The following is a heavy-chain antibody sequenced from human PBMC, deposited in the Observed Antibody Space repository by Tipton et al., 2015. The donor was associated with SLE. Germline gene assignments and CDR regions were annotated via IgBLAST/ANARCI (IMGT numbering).Heavy chain of an antibody. D-gene: IGHD3-22*01. CDR1: GFTVSDNF. V-gene: IGHV3-53*05. CDR2: IFRGGRT. Sequence: SLRLSCAASGFTVSDNFLSWARQAPGKGLEWVSVIFRGGRTNYADSVKGRFTISRDNSKDTLYLQMNSLRADDTAVYFCASPYGGDYYDSSGYHLWGQGTLVTVSS. CDR3: ASPYGGDYYDSSGYHL. J-gene: IGHJ4*02.